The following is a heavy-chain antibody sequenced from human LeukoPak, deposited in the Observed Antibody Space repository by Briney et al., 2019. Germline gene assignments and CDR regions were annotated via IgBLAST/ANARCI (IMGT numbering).Heavy chain of an antibody. CDR1: GYTFTSYG. CDR3: ARSTEVVVPAVIYYYYYMDV. CDR2: IIPIFGTA. Sequence: ASVKVSCKASGYTFTSYGISWVRQAPGQGLEWMGGIIPIFGTANYAQKFQGRVTITADESTSTAYMELSSLRSEDTAVYYCARSTEVVVPAVIYYYYYMDVWGKGTTVTVSS. V-gene: IGHV1-69*13. D-gene: IGHD2-2*01. J-gene: IGHJ6*03.